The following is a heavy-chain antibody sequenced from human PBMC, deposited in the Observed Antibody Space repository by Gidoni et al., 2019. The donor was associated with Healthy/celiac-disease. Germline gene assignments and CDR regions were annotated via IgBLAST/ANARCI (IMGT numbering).Heavy chain of an antibody. CDR2: IYYSGST. CDR3: ARAYYYDSSGILPPPFDY. D-gene: IGHD3-22*01. Sequence: QVQLQESGPGLVKPSQTLSLTCTVSGGSISRGGYYWSWIRQHPGKGLEWIGYIYYSGSTYYNPSLKSRVTISVDTSKNQFSLKLSSVTAADTAVYYCARAYYYDSSGILPPPFDYWGQGTLVTVSS. CDR1: GGSISRGGYY. J-gene: IGHJ4*02. V-gene: IGHV4-31*03.